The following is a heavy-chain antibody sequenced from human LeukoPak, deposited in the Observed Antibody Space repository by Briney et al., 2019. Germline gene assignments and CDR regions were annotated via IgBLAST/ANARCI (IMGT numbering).Heavy chain of an antibody. Sequence: SQTLSLACAVSGGSISSGGYSWSWIRQPPGKGLEWIGYIYHSGSTNYNPSLKSRVTISIDKSKSQFSLKLSSVTAADTAVYYCARVVIATGPIDYWGQGTLVTVSS. J-gene: IGHJ4*02. D-gene: IGHD1-1*01. CDR3: ARVVIATGPIDY. CDR2: IYHSGST. V-gene: IGHV4-30-2*01. CDR1: GGSISSGGYS.